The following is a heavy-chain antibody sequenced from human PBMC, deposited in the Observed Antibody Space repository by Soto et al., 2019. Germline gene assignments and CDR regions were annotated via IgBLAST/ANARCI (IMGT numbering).Heavy chain of an antibody. J-gene: IGHJ6*02. CDR1: GITLAAHG. V-gene: IGHV3-33*01. CDR3: ARVRNNNDKRLDV. D-gene: IGHD2-8*01. Sequence: HEQLVESGGGMVHPGTSLRLSCGTSGITLAAHGMHWVRQAPGKGLEWVALSWYDGKTFYGDSVKGRFTISRDTSTSTLFLDMKSLRSNDTDVYVCARVRNNNDKRLDVWGQGTTVIVSS. CDR2: SWYDGKT.